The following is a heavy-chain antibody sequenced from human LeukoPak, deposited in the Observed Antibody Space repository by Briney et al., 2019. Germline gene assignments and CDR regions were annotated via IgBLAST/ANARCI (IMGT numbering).Heavy chain of an antibody. CDR3: ARLQFLSGGYYAFDF. Sequence: NPSETLSLTCAVYNGSFSDYNWNWIRQAPGKGLEWIGEINHSGRNNHNPSLKSRVTIGVDTSKNQFSLKLSSVTAADTAIYYCARLQFLSGGYYAFDFWGQGSLVTVSS. J-gene: IGHJ4*02. V-gene: IGHV4-34*01. CDR1: NGSFSDYN. D-gene: IGHD3-3*01. CDR2: INHSGRN.